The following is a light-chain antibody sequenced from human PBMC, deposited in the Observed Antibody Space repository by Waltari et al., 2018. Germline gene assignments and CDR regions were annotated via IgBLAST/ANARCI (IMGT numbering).Light chain of an antibody. CDR1: QSVLYSPNSKNY. V-gene: IGKV4-1*01. Sequence: DIVMTQSPDSLAVSPGERSTINCKSSQSVLYSPNSKNYLAWYQQKPGQPPKLLIYWASIRESGVPDRFSDSGSGTDFTLTISSLQAEDVAVYYCHQYSTTPWTFGQGTKVEI. CDR3: HQYSTTPWT. CDR2: WAS. J-gene: IGKJ1*01.